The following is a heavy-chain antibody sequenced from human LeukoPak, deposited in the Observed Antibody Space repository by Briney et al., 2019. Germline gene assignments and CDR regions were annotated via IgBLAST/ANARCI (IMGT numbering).Heavy chain of an antibody. Sequence: GGSLRLSCAASGFTFDDYAMHWVRQAPGKGLEWVSGISWNSGSIGYADSVKGRFTISRDNAKNSLYLQMNSLRAEDTAVYYCARDSSGWYVFDYWGQGTLVTVSS. CDR1: GFTFDDYA. CDR3: ARDSSGWYVFDY. J-gene: IGHJ4*02. V-gene: IGHV3-9*01. CDR2: ISWNSGSI. D-gene: IGHD6-19*01.